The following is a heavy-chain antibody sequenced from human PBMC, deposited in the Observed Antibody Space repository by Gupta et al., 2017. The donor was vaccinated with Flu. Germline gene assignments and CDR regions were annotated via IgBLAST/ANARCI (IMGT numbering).Heavy chain of an antibody. CDR3: ARDSSKAPYYYYGMDV. CDR2: INSDGSST. V-gene: IGHV3-74*01. J-gene: IGHJ6*02. CDR1: GFTFSSYW. Sequence: EVQLVESGGGLVQPGGSLSLSCAASGFTFSSYWMHWVRQAPGKGLVWVSRINSDGSSTSYADSVKGRFTISRDNAKNTLYLQMNSLRAEDTAVYYCARDSSKAPYYYYGMDVWGQGTTVTVSS. D-gene: IGHD6-13*01.